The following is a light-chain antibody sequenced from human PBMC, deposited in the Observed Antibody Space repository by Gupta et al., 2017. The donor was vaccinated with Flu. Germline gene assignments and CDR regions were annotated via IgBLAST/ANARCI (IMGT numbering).Light chain of an antibody. CDR2: EVS. CDR3: ISYAGSNSGV. V-gene: IGLV2-8*01. J-gene: IGLJ2*01. Sequence: QSALTHPPSASGSTGQSVTISCTGTRSDVGGYNFVSWYQQHPGQAPKLMIYEVSKRPSGVPDRFSGSKSGNTASLTVSGLQAEDEADYYCISYAGSNSGVFGGGTKLTAL. CDR1: RSDVGGYNF.